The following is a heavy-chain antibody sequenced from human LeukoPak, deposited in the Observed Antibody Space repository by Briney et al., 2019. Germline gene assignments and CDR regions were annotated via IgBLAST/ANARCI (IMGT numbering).Heavy chain of an antibody. CDR1: GFTFSDYY. CDR2: ISSSGSTI. J-gene: IGHJ4*02. D-gene: IGHD3-10*01. V-gene: IGHV3-11*01. Sequence: GGSLRLSCAASGFTFSDYYMNWIRQAPGKGLEWVSYISSSGSTIYYADSVKGRFTISRDNAKNSLYLQMNSLRAEDTAVYYCAREMEGDYGSGTFFDHWGQGNMVTVSS. CDR3: AREMEGDYGSGTFFDH.